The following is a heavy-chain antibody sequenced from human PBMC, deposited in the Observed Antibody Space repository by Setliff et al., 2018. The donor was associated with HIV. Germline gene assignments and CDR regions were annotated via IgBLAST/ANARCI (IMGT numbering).Heavy chain of an antibody. CDR3: ARAPWIQLWELLDY. CDR1: RFIFSNYA. J-gene: IGHJ4*02. D-gene: IGHD5-18*01. V-gene: IGHV3-30*04. Sequence: GGYLGLSCAASRFIFSNYAMHWVRQAPGKGLEWVALISHDGNNKYYADSVKGRFTISRDKSKKTLYLQMNSLRPEDTAVYYLARAPWIQLWELLDYWGQGTLVTVSS. CDR2: ISHDGNNK.